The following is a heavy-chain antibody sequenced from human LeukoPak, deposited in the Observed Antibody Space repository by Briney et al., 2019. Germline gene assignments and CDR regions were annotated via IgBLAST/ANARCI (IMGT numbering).Heavy chain of an antibody. CDR1: GFTFSSYA. D-gene: IGHD3-22*01. CDR2: ISGSGGST. CDR3: AKDHYDDSSGAWVY. V-gene: IGHV3-23*01. J-gene: IGHJ4*02. Sequence: GGSLRLSCAASGFTFSSYAMSWVRQAPGKGLEWVSAISGSGGSTYYADSVKGRFTISRDNSKNTLYLQMNSLRAEDTAVYYCAKDHYDDSSGAWVYWGQGTLVTVSS.